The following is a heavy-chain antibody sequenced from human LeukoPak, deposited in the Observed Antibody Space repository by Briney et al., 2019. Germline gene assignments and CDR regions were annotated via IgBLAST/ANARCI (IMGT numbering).Heavy chain of an antibody. CDR3: ARLSSYDAFDI. CDR1: GFTFSSYS. D-gene: IGHD6-13*01. CDR2: ISSSSSYI. Sequence: GGSLRLSCAASGFTFSSYSMSWVSQAPGKGLEWVSSISSSSSYIYYADSVKGRFTISRDNAKNSLYLQMNSLRAEDTAVYYCARLSSYDAFDIWGQGTMVTVSS. J-gene: IGHJ3*02. V-gene: IGHV3-21*01.